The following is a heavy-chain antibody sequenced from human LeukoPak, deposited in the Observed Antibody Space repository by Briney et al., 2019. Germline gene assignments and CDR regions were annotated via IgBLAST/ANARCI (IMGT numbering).Heavy chain of an antibody. D-gene: IGHD2-15*01. Sequence: GGSLRLSCAASRFTLSTYAMSWVRQAPGKGLEWVSVVSGSGGRTYYADSVKGRFTISRDNAKNSLYLQMNSLRAEDTALYYCARGYCSGGSCYSEPFDYWGQGTLVTVSS. CDR1: RFTLSTYA. V-gene: IGHV3-23*01. CDR2: VSGSGGRT. J-gene: IGHJ4*02. CDR3: ARGYCSGGSCYSEPFDY.